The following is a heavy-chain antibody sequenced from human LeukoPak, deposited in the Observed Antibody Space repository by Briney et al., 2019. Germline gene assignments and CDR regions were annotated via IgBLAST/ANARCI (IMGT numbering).Heavy chain of an antibody. D-gene: IGHD1-26*01. Sequence: ASVKVSCKVSGYTLTELSMHRVRQAPGKGLEWMGGFDPEDGETIYAQKFQGRVTMTEDTSTDTAYMELSSLRSDDTAVYYCARDHRYSMRYYGANLDYFDYWGQGTLVTVSS. CDR1: GYTLTELS. J-gene: IGHJ4*02. CDR3: ARDHRYSMRYYGANLDYFDY. CDR2: FDPEDGET. V-gene: IGHV1-24*01.